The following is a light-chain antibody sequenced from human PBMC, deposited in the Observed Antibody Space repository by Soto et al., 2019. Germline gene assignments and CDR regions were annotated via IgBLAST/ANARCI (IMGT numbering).Light chain of an antibody. CDR1: QDISNY. V-gene: IGKV1-33*01. J-gene: IGKJ5*01. Sequence: DLQMTQSPSSLSASVGDRVTITCQASQDISNYLNWYQQKPGKAPKLLIYDASNLEKGVPSRFSGRGSGTDFTFTISSLQTEDIATYYCQQYDNLPITFGQGTRLEIK. CDR3: QQYDNLPIT. CDR2: DAS.